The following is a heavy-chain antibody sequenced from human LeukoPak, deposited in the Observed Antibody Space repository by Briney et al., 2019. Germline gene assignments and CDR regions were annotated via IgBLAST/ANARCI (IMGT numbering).Heavy chain of an antibody. Sequence: GGSLRLSCAASGFTFSSYSMNWVRQAPGKGLEWVSSISSSSSYTYYADSVKGRFTISRDNSKNTLYLQMNSLRAEDTAVYYCAKGPYSGFSWGQGTLVTVSS. CDR2: ISSSSSYT. D-gene: IGHD1-26*01. J-gene: IGHJ5*02. V-gene: IGHV3-21*04. CDR1: GFTFSSYS. CDR3: AKGPYSGFS.